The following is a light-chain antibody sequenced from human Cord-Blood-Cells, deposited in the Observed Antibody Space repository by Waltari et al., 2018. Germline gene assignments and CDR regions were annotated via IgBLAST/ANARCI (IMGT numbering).Light chain of an antibody. CDR1: SCDVGGYNL. J-gene: IGLJ3*02. Sequence: QSALTQPASVSGSPGQSITISCTGTSCDVGGYNLVSWYQQHPGKAPQLMISEGSKRPSGVYNRFSGSKSGNTASLTISGLQAEDEADYYCCSYAGSSTWVFGGGTKLTVL. CDR2: EGS. CDR3: CSYAGSSTWV. V-gene: IGLV2-23*01.